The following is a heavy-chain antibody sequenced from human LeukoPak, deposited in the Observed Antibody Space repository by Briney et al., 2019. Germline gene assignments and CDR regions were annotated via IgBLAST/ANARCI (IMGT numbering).Heavy chain of an antibody. CDR3: AKCGNSGCHLIDY. V-gene: IGHV3-23*01. Sequence: PGGSLRLSCAASGFTFNTNAMSWVRQAPGKGLEWVSAISGRTGGTYYADSVKGRFTISRDNSKSTLYLQMDCLRAEDTAVYYCAKCGNSGCHLIDYWGQGTLVTVSS. D-gene: IGHD5-12*01. CDR1: GFTFNTNA. CDR2: ISGRTGGT. J-gene: IGHJ4*02.